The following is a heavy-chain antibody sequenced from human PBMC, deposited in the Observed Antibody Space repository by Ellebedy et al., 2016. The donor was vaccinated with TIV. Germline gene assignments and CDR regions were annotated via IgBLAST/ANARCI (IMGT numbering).Heavy chain of an antibody. CDR3: ARHSSGWYEDY. Sequence: SETLSLTXTVSGCSISSSRYYWVWLRQPPGKGREWIGSIYYSGSTYYNPSLKSRVTISVDTSKNQFSLKLSSVTAADTAVYYCARHSSGWYEDYWGQGTLVTVSS. J-gene: IGHJ4*02. D-gene: IGHD6-19*01. V-gene: IGHV4-39*01. CDR2: IYYSGST. CDR1: GCSISSSRYY.